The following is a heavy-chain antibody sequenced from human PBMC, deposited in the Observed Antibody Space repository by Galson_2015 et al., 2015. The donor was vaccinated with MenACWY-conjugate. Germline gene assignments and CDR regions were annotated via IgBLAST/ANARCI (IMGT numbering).Heavy chain of an antibody. V-gene: IGHV3-23*01. CDR3: AQGAGSRWFDP. CDR1: GFNFRGDW. Sequence: SLRLSCAASGFNFRGDWMTWVRQAPGKGLEWVSSISTTGGTTYYADSVKGRFTISRDNSKNTLYLQMNSLRVGDTAVYYCAQGAGSRWFDPWGQGTLVIVSS. D-gene: IGHD3-10*01. J-gene: IGHJ5*02. CDR2: ISTTGGTT.